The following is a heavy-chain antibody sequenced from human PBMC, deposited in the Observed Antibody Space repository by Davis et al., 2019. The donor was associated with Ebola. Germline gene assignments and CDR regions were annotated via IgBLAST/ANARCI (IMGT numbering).Heavy chain of an antibody. CDR2: IYYSGST. D-gene: IGHD5-18*01. CDR3: ARLYTAMVFYGIDV. V-gene: IGHV4-59*08. CDR1: GGSISSYY. Sequence: SETLSLTCTVSGGSISSYYWSWIRQPPGKGLEWIGYIYYSGSTNYSPSLKSRVTISVDTSKNQFSLKLSSVTAADTAVYYCARLYTAMVFYGIDVWGQGTTVTVSS. J-gene: IGHJ6*02.